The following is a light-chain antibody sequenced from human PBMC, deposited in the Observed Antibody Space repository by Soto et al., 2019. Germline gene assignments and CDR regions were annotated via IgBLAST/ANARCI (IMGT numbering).Light chain of an antibody. CDR1: QSISNF. V-gene: IGKV1-39*01. CDR3: HQSYSSPRT. J-gene: IGKJ1*01. CDR2: AAS. Sequence: DIQMTQSPSALSASVGDRVTITCRASQSISNFLNWYQQKPGKAPKLLIYAASSLQSGVPSSFSGSGSGTDFTLTISSLQPADVATYYCHQSYSSPRTFGQGTKVDIK.